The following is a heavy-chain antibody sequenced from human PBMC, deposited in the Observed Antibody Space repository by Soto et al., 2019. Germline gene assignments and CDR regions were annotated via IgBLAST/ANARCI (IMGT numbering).Heavy chain of an antibody. V-gene: IGHV1-3*01. J-gene: IGHJ4*02. CDR3: ARVLRRRGYSYGFLFGY. CDR1: GYTFTSYA. Sequence: ASVKVSCKASGYTFTSYAMHWVRQAPGQRLEWMGWINAGNGNTKYSQKLQGRVTITRDTSASTAYMELSSLRSEDTAVYYCARVLRRRGYSYGFLFGYWGQGTLVTVSS. CDR2: INAGNGNT. D-gene: IGHD5-18*01.